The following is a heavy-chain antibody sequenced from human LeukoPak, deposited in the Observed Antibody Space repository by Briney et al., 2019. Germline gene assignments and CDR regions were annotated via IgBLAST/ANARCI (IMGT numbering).Heavy chain of an antibody. CDR1: GYTFTSYG. J-gene: IGHJ6*03. CDR2: ISAYNGNS. Sequence: GASVKVSCKASGYTFTSYGISWVRQAPGQGLEWMGWISAYNGNSHYTQKFQGRVTMTTDTSTSTAYMELRSLRSDDTAVYYCARDRYYDILTGVWDYYYYMDVWGKGTTVTVSS. D-gene: IGHD3-9*01. V-gene: IGHV1-18*01. CDR3: ARDRYYDILTGVWDYYYYMDV.